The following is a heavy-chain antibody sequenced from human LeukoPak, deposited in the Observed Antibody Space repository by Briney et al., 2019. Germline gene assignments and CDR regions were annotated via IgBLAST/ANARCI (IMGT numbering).Heavy chain of an antibody. D-gene: IGHD6-13*01. Sequence: GESLKISCKGSGYSFTSYWIGWVRQMPGKGLEWMGIIYPGDSDTRYSPSFQGQVTISADKSISTAYLQWSSLKASDTAMYYCARSPSAAGTPYYFDYWGQGTLVTVSS. CDR3: ARSPSAAGTPYYFDY. CDR1: GYSFTSYW. J-gene: IGHJ4*02. CDR2: IYPGDSDT. V-gene: IGHV5-51*01.